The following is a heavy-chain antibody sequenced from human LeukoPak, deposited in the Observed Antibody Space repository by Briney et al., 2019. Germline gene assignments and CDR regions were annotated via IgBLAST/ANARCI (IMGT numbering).Heavy chain of an antibody. D-gene: IGHD5-18*01. CDR2: IYTSGST. J-gene: IGHJ3*02. Sequence: SETLSLTCTVSGCYISSYYWSWIRQPAGKGLEWIGRIYTSGSTNYNPSLKSRVTMSVDTSKNQFSLKLSSVTAADTAVYYCARSAMVTHAFDIWGQGTMVTVSS. CDR1: GCYISSYY. V-gene: IGHV4-4*07. CDR3: ARSAMVTHAFDI.